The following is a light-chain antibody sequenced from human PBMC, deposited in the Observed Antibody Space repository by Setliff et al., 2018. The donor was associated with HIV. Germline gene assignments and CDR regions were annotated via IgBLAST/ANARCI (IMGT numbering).Light chain of an antibody. V-gene: IGLV2-11*01. CDR3: CSYAGTYTSLYV. Sequence: QSVLTQPRSVSGSPGQSVTISCTGTSSDVGGYNYVSWYQQHPDKAPKLIIYDVSKRPSGVPDRFSGSKSGNTASLTISGLQAEDEVDYYCCSYAGTYTSLYVFGTGTKSPS. CDR2: DVS. J-gene: IGLJ1*01. CDR1: SSDVGGYNY.